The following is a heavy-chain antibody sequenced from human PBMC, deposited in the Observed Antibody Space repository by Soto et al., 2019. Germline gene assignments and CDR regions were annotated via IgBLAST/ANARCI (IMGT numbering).Heavy chain of an antibody. V-gene: IGHV1-69*06. D-gene: IGHD3-3*01. CDR1: GGTFSSYA. CDR3: ASPTREWLPPARDYYYGMDV. CDR2: IIPIFGTA. J-gene: IGHJ6*02. Sequence: QVQLVQSGAEVKKPVSSVKVSCKASGGTFSSYAISWVRQAPGQGLEWMGGIIPIFGTANYAQKFQGRVTITADKSTITAYMELSNLRSEDTAVYYCASPTREWLPPARDYYYGMDVWGQGTTVTVSS.